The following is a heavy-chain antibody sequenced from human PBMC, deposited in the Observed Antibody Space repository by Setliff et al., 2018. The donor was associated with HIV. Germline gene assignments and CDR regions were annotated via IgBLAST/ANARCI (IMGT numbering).Heavy chain of an antibody. CDR2: IYPGDSDT. Sequence: GESLNISCKGSGYSFTSYWIGWVRQMPGKGLEWMGIIYPGDSDTRYSPSFQGQVTISADKSISTAYLQWSSLKASDTAMYYCARPPKSYGSGSDAFDIWGQGTMVTVSS. J-gene: IGHJ3*02. CDR3: ARPPKSYGSGSDAFDI. CDR1: GYSFTSYW. V-gene: IGHV5-51*01. D-gene: IGHD3-10*01.